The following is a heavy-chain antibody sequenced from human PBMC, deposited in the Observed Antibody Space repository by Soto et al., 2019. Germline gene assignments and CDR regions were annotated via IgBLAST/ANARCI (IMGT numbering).Heavy chain of an antibody. CDR2: IHNTGGNT. Sequence: EVQLLESGGGLVQQGGSLRLSCAASAFTFSSYAMSWVRQAPGKGLEWVSAIHNTGGNTHYADSVTGRFTISRDNSNKPLYLHMNSLRAEDTAVYYCAKGKYPTSACPVRPFDYWGQGTRVTVSA. CDR3: AKGKYPTSACPVRPFDY. CDR1: AFTFSSYA. V-gene: IGHV3-23*01. D-gene: IGHD1-1*01. J-gene: IGHJ4*02.